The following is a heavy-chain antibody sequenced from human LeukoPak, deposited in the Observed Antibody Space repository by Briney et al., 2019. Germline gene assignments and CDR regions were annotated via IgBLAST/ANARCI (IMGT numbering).Heavy chain of an antibody. CDR3: ARGNLLIRGVTPLDY. CDR2: ISAYNGNT. V-gene: IGHV1-18*01. CDR1: GYTFTSYG. J-gene: IGHJ4*02. D-gene: IGHD3-10*01. Sequence: ASVKVSCKASGYTFTSYGISWVRQAPGQGLEWMGWISAYNGNTNYVQKLQGRVTMTTDTSTSTAYMELRSLRSDDTAVYYCARGNLLIRGVTPLDYWGQGTLVTVSS.